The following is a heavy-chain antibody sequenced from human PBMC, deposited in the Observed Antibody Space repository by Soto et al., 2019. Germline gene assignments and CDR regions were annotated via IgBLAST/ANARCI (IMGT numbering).Heavy chain of an antibody. D-gene: IGHD3-3*01. CDR2: ISSDGNDK. J-gene: IGHJ6*02. V-gene: IGHV3-30*04. CDR3: AKEGVADKYYYYGMDV. Sequence: QVQLVESGGGVVQPGRSLRLSCVASGFTFSSYPIHWVRQAPGKGLEWVTTISSDGNDKYYSDSVKGRFTTSRDTSTNTVFLQMNNLRVEDTAIYCCAKEGVADKYYYYGMDVWGQGTTVNVSS. CDR1: GFTFSSYP.